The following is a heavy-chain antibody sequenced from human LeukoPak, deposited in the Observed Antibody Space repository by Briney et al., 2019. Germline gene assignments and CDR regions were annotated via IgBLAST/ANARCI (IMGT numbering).Heavy chain of an antibody. CDR2: INPNSDGT. D-gene: IGHD3-22*01. Sequence: ASVKVSCKASGYTFTGYYMRWVRQAPGQGLEWMGWINPNSDGTNYAQNFQGRVTMTRDTSISTAYMELSRLRSDDTAVYYCARGSYDSSDFEYFQHWGQGTLVTVSS. J-gene: IGHJ1*01. CDR1: GYTFTGYY. CDR3: ARGSYDSSDFEYFQH. V-gene: IGHV1-2*02.